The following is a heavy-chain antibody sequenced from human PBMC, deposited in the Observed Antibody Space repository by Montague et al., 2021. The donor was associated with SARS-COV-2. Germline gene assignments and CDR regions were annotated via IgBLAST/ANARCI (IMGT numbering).Heavy chain of an antibody. Sequence: SETLSLTCSVSGGSISGYYWSWIRQPPGKGLEWIGYIYHSGNTKYNPSLKSRVSISVETSKNQFSLRLSSVTAADTAVYYCASVEGSSGHDYWGQGTLVTVSS. CDR1: GGSISGYY. CDR3: ASVEGSSGHDY. D-gene: IGHD3-22*01. CDR2: IYHSGNT. V-gene: IGHV4-59*01. J-gene: IGHJ4*02.